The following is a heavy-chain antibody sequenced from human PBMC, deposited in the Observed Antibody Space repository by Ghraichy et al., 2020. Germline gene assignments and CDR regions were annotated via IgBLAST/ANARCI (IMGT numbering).Heavy chain of an antibody. D-gene: IGHD2-8*01. CDR1: GYTLTELF. Sequence: ASVKVSCKVSGYTLTELFMHWVRQAPGKGLEWMGGFDPEDGETIYAQKFQGRVTMTEDTSTDTAYMELSSLRSEDTAVYYCATPSMRINYYGMDVWGQGTTVTVSS. CDR3: ATPSMRINYYGMDV. V-gene: IGHV1-24*01. J-gene: IGHJ6*02. CDR2: FDPEDGET.